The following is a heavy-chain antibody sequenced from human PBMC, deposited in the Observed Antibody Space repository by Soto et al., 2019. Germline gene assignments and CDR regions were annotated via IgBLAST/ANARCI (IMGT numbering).Heavy chain of an antibody. D-gene: IGHD2-15*01. J-gene: IGHJ5*02. CDR2: VYHSGGS. CDR3: GRVVEGATRHTDSDS. V-gene: IGHV4-39*01. Sequence: SETLSLTCAVSGVSIHNSHSFWGWIRQPPGKGLEFIGSVYHSGGSYYNPYLKGRVTISVDTSNNQISLRVNSVTAADTAVYYCGRVVEGATRHTDSDSWGQGMLVTVSS. CDR1: GVSIHNSHSF.